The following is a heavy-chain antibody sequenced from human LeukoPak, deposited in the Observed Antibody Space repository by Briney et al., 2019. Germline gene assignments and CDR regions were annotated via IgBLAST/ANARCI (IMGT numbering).Heavy chain of an antibody. J-gene: IGHJ4*02. V-gene: IGHV3-53*01. CDR1: GFIFSDYS. D-gene: IGHD5-18*01. CDR3: ARDPGYSYGYGLDY. CDR2: IYSGGST. Sequence: GGSLRLSCAASGFIFSDYSMGRVRQAPGKGLEWVSVIYSGGSTYYADSVKGRFTISRDNSKNTLYLQMNSLRAEDTAVYYCARDPGYSYGYGLDYWGQGTLVTVSS.